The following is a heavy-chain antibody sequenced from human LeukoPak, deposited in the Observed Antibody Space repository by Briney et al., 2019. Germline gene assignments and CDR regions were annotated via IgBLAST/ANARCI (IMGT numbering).Heavy chain of an antibody. J-gene: IGHJ4*02. CDR1: GGSFSGYY. D-gene: IGHD4-17*01. Sequence: SETLSLTCAVYGGSFSGYYWSWIRQPPGKGLEWIGEINHSGSTNYNPSLKSRVTISVDTSKNQFSLKLSSVTAADTAVYYCARSKTPVTTPRGFDYWGQGTLVTVSS. V-gene: IGHV4-34*01. CDR2: INHSGST. CDR3: ARSKTPVTTPRGFDY.